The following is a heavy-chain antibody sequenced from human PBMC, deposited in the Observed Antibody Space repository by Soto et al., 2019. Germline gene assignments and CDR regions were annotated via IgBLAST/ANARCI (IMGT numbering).Heavy chain of an antibody. CDR2: IIPIFGTA. J-gene: IGHJ5*02. CDR1: GGTFSSDA. CDR3: AKRGGSADDVYSRGNWFDP. Sequence: QVQLVQSGAEVKKPGSSVKVSCNASGGTFSSDAITWVRQAPGQGLEWMGGIIPIFGTANYAQNFQGRVTITADESTSTAYMQLSRLRSEDTAADYCAKRGGSADDVYSRGNWFDPWGQGTMVTVSS. V-gene: IGHV1-69*01. D-gene: IGHD6-19*01.